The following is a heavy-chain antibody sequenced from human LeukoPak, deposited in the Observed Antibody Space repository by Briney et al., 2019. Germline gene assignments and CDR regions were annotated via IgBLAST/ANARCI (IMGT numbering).Heavy chain of an antibody. CDR3: AREIWATGIGWFDP. CDR1: GFTFSDHA. D-gene: IGHD3-9*01. V-gene: IGHV3-23*01. J-gene: IGHJ5*02. Sequence: GGSLRLSCSASGFTFSDHALAWVRQAPGKGLEWVSAISGSGTTTFYAESVRGRFTISRDNSKYIVHLQMNRLRSDDTAVYYCAREIWATGIGWFDPWGQGTLVTVSS. CDR2: ISGSGTTT.